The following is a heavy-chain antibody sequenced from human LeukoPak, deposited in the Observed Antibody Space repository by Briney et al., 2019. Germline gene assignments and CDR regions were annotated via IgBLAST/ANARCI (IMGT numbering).Heavy chain of an antibody. CDR2: INHSGST. CDR1: GGSFSGYY. Sequence: SETLSLTCAVYGGSFSGYYWSWIRQPPGKGLEWIGEINHSGSTNYNPSLKSRVTISVDTSKNQFSLKLSSVTAADTAVYYCARRFPRLDVWGKGTTVTVSS. V-gene: IGHV4-34*01. J-gene: IGHJ6*04. CDR3: ARRFPRLDV.